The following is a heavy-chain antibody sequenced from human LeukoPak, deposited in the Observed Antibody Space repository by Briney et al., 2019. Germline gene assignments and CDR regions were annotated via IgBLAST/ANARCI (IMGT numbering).Heavy chain of an antibody. CDR2: INHSGST. Sequence: PSETPSLTCAVYGGSFSGYYWSWIRQPPGKGLEWIGEINHSGSTNYNPSLKSRVTISVDTSKNQFSLKLSSVTAADTAVYYCARMAGKYCSSTSCYQDPWGQGTLVTVSS. CDR1: GGSFSGYY. CDR3: ARMAGKYCSSTSCYQDP. D-gene: IGHD2-2*01. J-gene: IGHJ5*02. V-gene: IGHV4-34*01.